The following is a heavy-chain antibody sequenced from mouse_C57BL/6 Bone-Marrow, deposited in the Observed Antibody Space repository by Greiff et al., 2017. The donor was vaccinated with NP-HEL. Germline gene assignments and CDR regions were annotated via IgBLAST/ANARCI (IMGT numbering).Heavy chain of an antibody. D-gene: IGHD1-1*01. Sequence: VQLQQSGPELVKPGASVKISCKASGYAFSSSWMNWVKQRPGKGLEWIGRIYPGDGDTNYNGKFKGKATLTADKSSSTAYMQLSSLTSEDSAVYFRTRPITTVGFAYWGQGTLVTVSA. J-gene: IGHJ3*01. CDR3: TRPITTVGFAY. V-gene: IGHV1-82*01. CDR2: IYPGDGDT. CDR1: GYAFSSSW.